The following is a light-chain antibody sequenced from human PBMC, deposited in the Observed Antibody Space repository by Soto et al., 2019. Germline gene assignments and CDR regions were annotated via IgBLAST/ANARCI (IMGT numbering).Light chain of an antibody. V-gene: IGLV4-69*01. CDR3: QTWGSGIVV. J-gene: IGLJ2*01. Sequence: QLVLTQSPSASASLGASVKLTCTLSSGHSNYAIAWHQQQSEKGPRYLMKLNSDGSHSKGDGIPDRFSGSSSGAERYLTISSLQSEDEADDYGQTWGSGIVVFGGGTKLTVL. CDR1: SGHSNYA. CDR2: LNSDGSH.